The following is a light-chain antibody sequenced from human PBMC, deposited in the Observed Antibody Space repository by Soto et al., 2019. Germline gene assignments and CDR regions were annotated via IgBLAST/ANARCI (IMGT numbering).Light chain of an antibody. CDR3: QTWGTGFSVV. J-gene: IGLJ2*01. CDR1: SGHSSYA. V-gene: IGLV4-69*01. CDR2: LNSDGSH. Sequence: QPVLTQSPSASASLGASVKLTCTLSSGHSSYAIAWHQQQPEKGPRYLMKLNSDGSHNKGDGIPDRFSGSSSGAERYLTISSLQSEDGADYYCQTWGTGFSVVFGGGTKLTVL.